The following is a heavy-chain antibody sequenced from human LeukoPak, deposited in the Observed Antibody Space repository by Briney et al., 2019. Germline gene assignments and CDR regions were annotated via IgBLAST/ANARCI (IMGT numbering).Heavy chain of an antibody. J-gene: IGHJ4*02. Sequence: PSETLSLTCTVSGGSIRSGGYYWSWIRQPPGKGLEWIGYIYHSGSTYYNPSLKSRVTISVDRSKNQFSLKLSSVTAADTAVYYCARDRGSGYDYSYWGQGTLVTVSS. CDR2: IYHSGST. V-gene: IGHV4-30-2*01. CDR3: ARDRGSGYDYSY. D-gene: IGHD5-12*01. CDR1: GGSIRSGGYY.